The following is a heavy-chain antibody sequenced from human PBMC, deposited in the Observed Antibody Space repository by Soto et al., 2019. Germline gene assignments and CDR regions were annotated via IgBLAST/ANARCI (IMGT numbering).Heavy chain of an antibody. D-gene: IGHD6-19*01. CDR1: GGTFSSYA. CDR3: AREGSGWYINWFDP. V-gene: IGHV1-69*13. Sequence: SVKVSCKASGGTFSSYAISWVRQAPGQGLEWMGGIIPIFGTANYAQKFQGRVTITADESTSTAYMELSSLRSEDTAVYYCAREGSGWYINWFDPWGQGTLVTVSS. CDR2: IIPIFGTA. J-gene: IGHJ5*02.